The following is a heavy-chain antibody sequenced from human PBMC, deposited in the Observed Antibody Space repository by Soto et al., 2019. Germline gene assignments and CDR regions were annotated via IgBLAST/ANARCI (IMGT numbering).Heavy chain of an antibody. J-gene: IGHJ4*02. CDR2: IGTAGDT. V-gene: IGHV3-13*04. CDR3: VRLGRDGYFDD. D-gene: IGHD2-15*01. Sequence: GGSLRLSCAASGFTFSSYAMHWVRQPTGKGLEWVSAIGTAGDTYYAGSAKGRFTISRENAKSSLYLQMNSLRAGDTAVYYCVRLGRDGYFDDWGQGTLVTVAS. CDR1: GFTFSSYA.